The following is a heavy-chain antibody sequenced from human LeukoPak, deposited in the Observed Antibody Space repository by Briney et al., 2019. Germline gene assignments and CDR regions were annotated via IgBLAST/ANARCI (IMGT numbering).Heavy chain of an antibody. V-gene: IGHV4-59*12. J-gene: IGHJ4*02. CDR3: ARVGSGVNLYYFDY. Sequence: PSETLSLTCTVSGGSISSYYWSWIRQPPGKGLEWIGYIYYSGSTNYNPSLKSRVTISVDTSKNQFSLRLSSVTATDTAVYYCARVGSGVNLYYFDYWGQGTLVTVSS. CDR2: IYYSGST. D-gene: IGHD4-23*01. CDR1: GGSISSYY.